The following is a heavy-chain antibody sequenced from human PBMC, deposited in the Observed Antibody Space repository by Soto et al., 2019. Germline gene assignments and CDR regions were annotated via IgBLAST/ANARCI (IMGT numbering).Heavy chain of an antibody. V-gene: IGHV3-30*18. CDR3: AKALTGYSHASFDS. J-gene: IGHJ4*02. Sequence: QVQLVESGGGVVQPGRSLRLSCAASGFTFSNFAMHWVRQAPGKGLEWVAVISYDGSNKYYADSVKGRFSVSRKNSMNMLYLQMDSLRVEDTAVYYCAKALTGYSHASFDSWGQGTLVIVSS. D-gene: IGHD5-18*01. CDR1: GFTFSNFA. CDR2: ISYDGSNK.